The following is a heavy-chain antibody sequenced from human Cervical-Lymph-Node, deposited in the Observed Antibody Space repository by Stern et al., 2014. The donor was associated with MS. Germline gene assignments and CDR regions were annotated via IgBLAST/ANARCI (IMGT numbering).Heavy chain of an antibody. Sequence: DQLVESGAEVKKPGASVKVSCKASGYIFGDYGINWVRQARGQGLEWMGWINSYNDKTQYAQNFQGRVTMTTDASTTTAYMELRGLRSDDTAVYYCARGDFGVVTNNWFDSWGQGTLVTVSS. D-gene: IGHD3-3*01. CDR3: ARGDFGVVTNNWFDS. V-gene: IGHV1-18*01. CDR2: INSYNDKT. CDR1: GYIFGDYG. J-gene: IGHJ5*01.